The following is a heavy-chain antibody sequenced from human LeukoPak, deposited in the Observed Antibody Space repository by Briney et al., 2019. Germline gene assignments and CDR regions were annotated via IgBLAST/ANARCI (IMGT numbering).Heavy chain of an antibody. D-gene: IGHD5-12*01. CDR2: ISWNSGSI. CDR3: GKDSGYDFFSNYGMDV. Sequence: QAGGSLRLSCATSGFTFDDYAMHWVRQAPGKGLEWVSGISWNSGSIGYADSVKGRSTISRDNAKNSLYLQMNGLRAEDTALYYCGKDSGYDFFSNYGMDVWGQGSTVTVSS. V-gene: IGHV3-9*01. J-gene: IGHJ6*02. CDR1: GFTFDDYA.